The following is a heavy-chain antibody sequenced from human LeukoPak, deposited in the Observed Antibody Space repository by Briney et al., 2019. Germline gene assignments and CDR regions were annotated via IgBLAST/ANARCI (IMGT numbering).Heavy chain of an antibody. CDR1: GGSISSYY. J-gene: IGHJ4*02. Sequence: SETLSLTCTVSGGSISSYYWSWIRQPPGKGLEWIGYIYYSGSTNYNPSLKSRVTISVDTSKNQFSLKLSSVTAADTAVYYCARGSQLLWFGELLTEPFDYWGQGTLVTVSS. D-gene: IGHD3-10*01. V-gene: IGHV4-59*08. CDR2: IYYSGST. CDR3: ARGSQLLWFGELLTEPFDY.